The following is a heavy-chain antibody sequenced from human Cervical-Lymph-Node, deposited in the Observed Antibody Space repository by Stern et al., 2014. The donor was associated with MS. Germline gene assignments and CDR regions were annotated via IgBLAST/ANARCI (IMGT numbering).Heavy chain of an antibody. CDR2: ISYDGSNK. CDR1: GFTFNSYA. D-gene: IGHD3-22*01. CDR3: ATGVVVIATGFDS. J-gene: IGHJ4*02. Sequence: QVQLVQSGGGVVQPGRSLRLSCAVSGFTFNSYAMHWVRQAPGKGLEWVAVISYDGSNKYYADSVKGRFTISRDNSKNTLYLQMNSLRAEDTAVYYCATGVVVIATGFDSWGQGTLVTVSS. V-gene: IGHV3-30-3*01.